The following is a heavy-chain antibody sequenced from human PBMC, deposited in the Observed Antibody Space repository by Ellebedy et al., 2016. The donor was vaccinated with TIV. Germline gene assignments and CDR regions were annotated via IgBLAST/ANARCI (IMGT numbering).Heavy chain of an antibody. CDR3: AREGVLCSGGSCYDGGFDY. V-gene: IGHV3-23*01. J-gene: IGHJ4*02. D-gene: IGHD2-15*01. CDR1: GFTFSSYA. CDR2: ISGSGGST. Sequence: GGSLRLXXAASGFTFSSYAMSWVRQAPGKGLEWVSAISGSGGSTYYADSVKGRFTISRDNSKNTLYLQMNSLRAEDTAVYYCAREGVLCSGGSCYDGGFDYWGQGTLVTVSS.